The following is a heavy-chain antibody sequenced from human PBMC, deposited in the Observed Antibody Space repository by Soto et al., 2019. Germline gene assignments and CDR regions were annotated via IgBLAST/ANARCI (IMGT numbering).Heavy chain of an antibody. CDR1: GFSLSDVRMA. CDR3: ARMRDDREWNTYWYFDR. CDR2: IFSNDEK. Sequence: QVTLKESGPVLVKPTETLTVTCTVSGFSLSDVRMAVSWIRQPPGKALEWLAHIFSNDEKTYSKSLRSRLTISKDTSKSQVVLTRTNMDPVDTATYHCARMRDDREWNTYWYFDRWGRGTLVTVSS. V-gene: IGHV2-26*01. J-gene: IGHJ2*01. D-gene: IGHD3-3*01.